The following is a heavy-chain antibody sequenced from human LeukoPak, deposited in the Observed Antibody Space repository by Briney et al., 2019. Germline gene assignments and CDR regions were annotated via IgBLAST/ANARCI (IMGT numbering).Heavy chain of an antibody. J-gene: IGHJ4*02. CDR1: GYTFTSYY. CDR2: INPSGGST. V-gene: IGHV1-46*01. Sequence: VSVKVSCKASGYTFTSYYMHWVRQAPGQGLEWMGIINPSGGSTSYAQKFQGRVTMTRDMSTSTVYMELSSLRSEDTAVYYCARGSYSSSSIHYFDYWGQGTLVTVSS. CDR3: ARGSYSSSSIHYFDY. D-gene: IGHD6-6*01.